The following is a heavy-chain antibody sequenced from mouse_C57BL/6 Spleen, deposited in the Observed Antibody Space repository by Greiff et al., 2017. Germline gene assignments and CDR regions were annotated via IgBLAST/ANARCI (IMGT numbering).Heavy chain of an antibody. D-gene: IGHD1-1*01. CDR1: GYAFSSSW. CDR3: ARGGAVVEGFDY. Sequence: QVQLQQSGPELVKPGASVKISCKASGYAFSSSWMNWVKQRPGKGLEWIGRIYPGDGDTNYNGKFKGKATLTADKSSSTAYMQLSSLTSEDSAVYFCARGGAVVEGFDYWGQGTTLTVSS. J-gene: IGHJ2*01. CDR2: IYPGDGDT. V-gene: IGHV1-82*01.